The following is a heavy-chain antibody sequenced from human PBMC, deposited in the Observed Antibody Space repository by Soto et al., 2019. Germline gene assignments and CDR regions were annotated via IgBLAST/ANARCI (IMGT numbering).Heavy chain of an antibody. Sequence: EVLLVASGGGLVKPGGSLTLSCAASGFTFNTYTINWVRQAPGKGLEWVAAISSSSKDKFYADSVKARFTISRDKAKASVYLQMRSLGAGDTALDYCARGAWGGDVTDVWGKGTTVTVSS. D-gene: IGHD2-21*02. CDR3: ARGAWGGDVTDV. V-gene: IGHV3-21*01. CDR2: ISSSSKDK. CDR1: GFTFNTYT. J-gene: IGHJ6*04.